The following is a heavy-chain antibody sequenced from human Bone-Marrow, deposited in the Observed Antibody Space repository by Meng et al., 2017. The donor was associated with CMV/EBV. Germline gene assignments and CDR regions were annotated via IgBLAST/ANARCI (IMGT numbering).Heavy chain of an antibody. D-gene: IGHD2-2*01. J-gene: IGHJ5*02. CDR2: INPNSGGT. V-gene: IGHV1-2*02. CDR1: GYTFNGYY. Sequence: ASVKVSCKASGYTFNGYYMRWVRQAPGQGLEWMGWINPNSGGTNYAQKFQGRVTMTRDKSISTAYMELSRLRSDDTAVYYCARAVFDCRSTSCQVAFDPWGQGTLVTVSS. CDR3: ARAVFDCRSTSCQVAFDP.